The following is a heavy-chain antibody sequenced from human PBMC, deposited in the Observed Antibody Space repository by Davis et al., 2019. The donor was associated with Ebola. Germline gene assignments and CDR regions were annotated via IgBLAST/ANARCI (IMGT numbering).Heavy chain of an antibody. V-gene: IGHV3-21*06. CDR2: ISSSSNYI. J-gene: IGHJ4*02. CDR3: ARYSGTYRDY. Sequence: PGGSLRLSCAASGFTFSSNSMNWVRQAPGKGLEWVSFISSSSNYIYYADSVKGRFTVSRDNAKNSLYLQMNSLRVEDTAVYYCARYSGTYRDYWGQGTLVTVSS. CDR1: GFTFSSNS. D-gene: IGHD1-26*01.